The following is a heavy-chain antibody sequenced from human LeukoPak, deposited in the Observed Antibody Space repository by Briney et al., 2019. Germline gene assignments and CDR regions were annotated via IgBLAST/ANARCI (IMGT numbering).Heavy chain of an antibody. D-gene: IGHD3-16*01. Sequence: PGRSLRLSCAASGFTFSSYGMHWVRQAPGKGLEWVAVIWYDGSNKYYADSVKGRFTISRDNSKNTLYLQMNSLRAEDTAVYYCARGVYGGALDYWGQGTLVTVSS. CDR3: ARGVYGGALDY. J-gene: IGHJ4*02. CDR2: IWYDGSNK. CDR1: GFTFSSYG. V-gene: IGHV3-33*01.